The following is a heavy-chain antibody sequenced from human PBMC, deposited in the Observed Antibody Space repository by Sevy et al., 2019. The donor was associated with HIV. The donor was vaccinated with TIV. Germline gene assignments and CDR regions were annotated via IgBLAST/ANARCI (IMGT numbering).Heavy chain of an antibody. Sequence: SETLSLTCTVSGGSINNYFWSWIRQPPGKGLEWIGYIYYSGSTNYNPSLKGRVTISVDTSKTQFSLKLTSVTAADTAVYYCARESIAAIGDFDYWGQGTLVTVSS. CDR1: GGSINNYF. J-gene: IGHJ4*02. V-gene: IGHV4-59*01. D-gene: IGHD6-13*01. CDR2: IYYSGST. CDR3: ARESIAAIGDFDY.